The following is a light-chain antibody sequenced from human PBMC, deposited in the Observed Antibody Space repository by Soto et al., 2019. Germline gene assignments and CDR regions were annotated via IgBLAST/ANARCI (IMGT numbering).Light chain of an antibody. J-gene: IGKJ5*01. Sequence: EIVLTQSPGTLSLSPGERATLSCRASQSVSSSYLAWYQHKRGQSPRLLIYGASTRATGIPARFSGSGSGTEFTLTISSLQSEDFAVYYCQQDNNWPPITFGQGTRLEIK. CDR2: GAS. CDR1: QSVSSSY. CDR3: QQDNNWPPIT. V-gene: IGKV3-15*01.